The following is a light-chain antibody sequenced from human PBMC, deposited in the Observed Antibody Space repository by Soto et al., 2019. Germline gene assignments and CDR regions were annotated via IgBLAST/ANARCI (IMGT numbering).Light chain of an antibody. CDR3: QHYNSYSEA. V-gene: IGKV1-5*03. CDR1: QSISSW. CDR2: KAS. J-gene: IGKJ1*01. Sequence: DIQITQSPSTLSSSLVDRVTITCRASQSISSWLAWYQQKPGKAPKLLIYKASTLKSGVPSRFSGSGSGTEFTLTISSLQPDDFATYYCQHYNSYSEAFGQGTKVDIK.